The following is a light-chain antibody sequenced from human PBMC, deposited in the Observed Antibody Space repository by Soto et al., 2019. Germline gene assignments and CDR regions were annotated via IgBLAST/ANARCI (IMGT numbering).Light chain of an antibody. V-gene: IGKV1-5*03. CDR1: QSLNGY. J-gene: IGKJ4*01. Sequence: DIQMTQSPSTLSASVGDTLTITCRASQSLNGYLAWYQQKPGKAPKLLIYKASTLETGVPSRFSGSGSETYFTLTISSLQPDDFATYHCQHYNGYPITFGGGTKLEIK. CDR2: KAS. CDR3: QHYNGYPIT.